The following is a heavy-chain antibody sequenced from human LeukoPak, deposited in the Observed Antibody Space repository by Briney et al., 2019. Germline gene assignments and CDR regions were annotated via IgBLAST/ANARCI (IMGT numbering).Heavy chain of an antibody. CDR1: GRSISIFH. Sequence: QPSETLSLTCTVSGRSISIFHSSWIRHPPGKGLERIGYIYYSGSTNYNPSLASLVTISLDAPKNQFYLKLRSMTAAVTAVYYCARLIAVARTCDYFDYWGQGTLVTVSS. V-gene: IGHV4-59*01. D-gene: IGHD6-19*01. CDR3: ARLIAVARTCDYFDY. CDR2: IYYSGST. J-gene: IGHJ4*02.